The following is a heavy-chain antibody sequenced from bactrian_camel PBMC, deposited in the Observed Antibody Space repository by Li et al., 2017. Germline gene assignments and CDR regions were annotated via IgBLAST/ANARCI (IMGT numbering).Heavy chain of an antibody. CDR2: INERGETT. D-gene: IGHD3*01. CDR3: ARGEPASFGY. J-gene: IGHJ6*01. Sequence: DVQLVESGGGLVQPGGSLRLSCAASGFTFSSYWIHWIRQAPGKGLEWVSHINERGETTFYADSVKGRFVSSRDNARNTVYLHMHNLKPEDTAVYYCARGEPASFGYWGQGTQVTVS. V-gene: IGHV3S35*01. CDR1: GFTFSSYW.